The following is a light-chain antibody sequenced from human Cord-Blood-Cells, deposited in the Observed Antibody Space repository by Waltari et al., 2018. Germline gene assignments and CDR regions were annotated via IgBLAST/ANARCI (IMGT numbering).Light chain of an antibody. Sequence: SALTQSASASGSPLQSMTSSWTTTGSEFGSYNLFSRYQQHPGKAPTLIIYEVSNRAVGTSTRVSCSKDGNTASLTNHGFQAEEEADYYCCSSAGSSSYVFGTATKVTVL. V-gene: IGLV2-23*02. CDR2: EVS. CDR3: CSSAGSSSYV. J-gene: IGLJ1*01. CDR1: GSEFGSYNL.